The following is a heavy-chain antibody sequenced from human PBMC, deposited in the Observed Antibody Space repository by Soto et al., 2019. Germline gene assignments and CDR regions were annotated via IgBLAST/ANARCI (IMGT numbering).Heavy chain of an antibody. CDR3: ARAPSSGYYSDY. Sequence: GGSLRLSCAASGFTFSSYAMTWVRQAPGKGLEWVAVIWYNGSNKYYADSVKGRFTISRDNSKNTLYLQMNSLRAEDTAVYYCARAPSSGYYSDYWGHGTLVTVSS. CDR1: GFTFSSYA. J-gene: IGHJ4*01. D-gene: IGHD3-22*01. V-gene: IGHV3-33*08. CDR2: IWYNGSNK.